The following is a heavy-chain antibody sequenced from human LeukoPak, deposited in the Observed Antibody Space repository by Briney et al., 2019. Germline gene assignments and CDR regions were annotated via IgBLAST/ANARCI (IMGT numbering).Heavy chain of an antibody. Sequence: GGSLRLSCAASGCTFSNAWMNWVRQAPGKGLEWVGLIKSKTDGGTTDYAAPVKGRFTISRDDSKNTLYLQMNSLKTEDTAVYYRTTDTVEAAAGTWYYFDYWGQGTLVTVAS. D-gene: IGHD6-13*01. CDR1: GCTFSNAW. V-gene: IGHV3-15*07. CDR2: IKSKTDGGTT. J-gene: IGHJ4*02. CDR3: TTDTVEAAAGTWYYFDY.